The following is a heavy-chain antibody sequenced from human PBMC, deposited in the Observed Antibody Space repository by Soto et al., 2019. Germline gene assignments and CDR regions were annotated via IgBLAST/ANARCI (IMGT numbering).Heavy chain of an antibody. CDR1: GGSIRSGGYF. J-gene: IGHJ4*02. D-gene: IGHD6-13*01. CDR2: IYYRGGT. CDR3: ARFATEENQKLESWYDFDF. V-gene: IGHV4-31*03. Sequence: PSETLSLTCTVSGGSIRSGGYFWSWVRQQPGKGLEWIGHIYYRGGTSYNPSLESRVAMSVGTSKNEFTLKVNSVTAADTAIYYCARFATEENQKLESWYDFDFWGRGTLVTVSS.